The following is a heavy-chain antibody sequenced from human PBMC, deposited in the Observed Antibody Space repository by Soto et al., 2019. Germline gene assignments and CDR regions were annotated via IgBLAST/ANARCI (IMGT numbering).Heavy chain of an antibody. V-gene: IGHV3-9*01. J-gene: IGHJ4*02. D-gene: IGHD6-13*01. Sequence: EVQLVESGGGLVQPGRSLRLSCAASGFTFDDYAMHWVRQAPGGGPEWVSGINWNSGGIGYADSMKGRFTISRDNAKNTLYLQMNSLKTEDTALYYCVKPLLKSSWYPFDIWGQGTLVTVSS. CDR1: GFTFDDYA. CDR3: VKPLLKSSWYPFDI. CDR2: INWNSGGI.